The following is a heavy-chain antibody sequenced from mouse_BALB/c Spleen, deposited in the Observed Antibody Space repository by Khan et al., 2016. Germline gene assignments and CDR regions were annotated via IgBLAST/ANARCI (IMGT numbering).Heavy chain of an antibody. V-gene: IGHV6-6*02. D-gene: IGHD1-1*01. Sequence: EVKLEESGGGLVQPGGSMKLSCVASGFTFSNYWMNWVRQSPEKGLEWVAEIRLKSNNYATHYAESVKGRFTISRDDSKSSVYLQMNNLRAEDTGIYYCTSVITTVVAPGYFDVWGAGTTVTVSS. J-gene: IGHJ1*01. CDR2: IRLKSNNYAT. CDR1: GFTFSNYW. CDR3: TSVITTVVAPGYFDV.